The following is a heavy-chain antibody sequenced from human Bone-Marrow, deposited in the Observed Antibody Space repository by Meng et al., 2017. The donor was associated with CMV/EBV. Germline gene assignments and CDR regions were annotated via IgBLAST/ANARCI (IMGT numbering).Heavy chain of an antibody. CDR3: ARDRQRLRYGVYYGMDV. Sequence: GESLKISCAASGFTVSSNYMSWVRQAPGKGLEWVSVIYSGGSTYYADSVKGRFTISRDNSKNTLYLQMNSLRAEDTAVYYFARDRQRLRYGVYYGMDVWGQGTTVTVSS. V-gene: IGHV3-66*02. D-gene: IGHD6-25*01. CDR1: GFTVSSNY. J-gene: IGHJ6*02. CDR2: IYSGGST.